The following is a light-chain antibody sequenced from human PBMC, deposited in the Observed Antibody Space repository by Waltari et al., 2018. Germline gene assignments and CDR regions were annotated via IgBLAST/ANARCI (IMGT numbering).Light chain of an antibody. J-gene: IGKJ2*01. CDR1: KNIRSY. CDR2: AAS. Sequence: DLQMTQSPSSLSASVGDRVTISCRASKNIRSYLSWYQQKPGIAPKLVIYAASTLQSGVPSRFSGSGSGTNFTLTITSLQAEDFATYYCQQYNSFPYTFAQGTKLEIK. V-gene: IGKV1-16*01. CDR3: QQYNSFPYT.